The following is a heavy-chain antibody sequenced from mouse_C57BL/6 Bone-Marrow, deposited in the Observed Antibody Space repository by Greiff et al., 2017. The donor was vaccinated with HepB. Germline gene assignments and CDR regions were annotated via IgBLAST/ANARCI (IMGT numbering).Heavy chain of an antibody. J-gene: IGHJ3*01. CDR3: TTWLPPFAY. V-gene: IGHV14-4*01. D-gene: IGHD2-2*01. CDR2: IDPENGDT. CDR1: GFNIKDDY. Sequence: EVKLQQSGAELVRPGASVKLSCTASGFNIKDDYMHWVKQRPEQGLEWIGWIDPENGDTEYASKFQGKATITADTSSNTAYLQLSSLTSEDTAVYYCTTWLPPFAYWGQGTLVTVSA.